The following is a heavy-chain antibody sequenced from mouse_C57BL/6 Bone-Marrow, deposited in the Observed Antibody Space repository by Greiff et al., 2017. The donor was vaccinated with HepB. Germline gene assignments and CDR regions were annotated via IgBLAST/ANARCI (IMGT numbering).Heavy chain of an antibody. CDR2: IYPRSGNT. D-gene: IGHD3-2*02. CDR3: ARGQLRLQTY. Sequence: VKLVESGAELARPGASVKLSCKASGYTFTSYGISWVKQRTGQGLEWIGEIYPRSGNTYYNEKFKGKATLTADKSSSTAYMELRSLTSEDSAVYFCARGQLRLQTYWGQGTLVTVSA. V-gene: IGHV1-81*01. J-gene: IGHJ3*01. CDR1: GYTFTSYG.